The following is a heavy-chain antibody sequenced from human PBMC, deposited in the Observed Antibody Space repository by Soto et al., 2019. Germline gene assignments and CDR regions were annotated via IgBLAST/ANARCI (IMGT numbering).Heavy chain of an antibody. CDR2: IYYSGST. D-gene: IGHD2-2*01. V-gene: IGHV4-59*08. CDR3: ARLDVGYCSSTSCWGSYYYYYMDV. Sequence: SETLSLTCTVSGGSISSYYWSWIRQPPGKGLEWIGYIYYSGSTNYNPSLKSRVTISVDTSKNQFSLKLSSVTAADTAVYYCARLDVGYCSSTSCWGSYYYYYMDVWGKGTTVTVSS. CDR1: GGSISSYY. J-gene: IGHJ6*03.